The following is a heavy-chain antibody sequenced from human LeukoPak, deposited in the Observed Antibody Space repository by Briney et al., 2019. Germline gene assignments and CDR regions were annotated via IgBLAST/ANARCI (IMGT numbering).Heavy chain of an antibody. J-gene: IGHJ4*02. Sequence: PGGSLRLSCAASGFTFSSYWMSWVRQAPGKGLEWVANIRQDGSEKLYVDSVKGRFTISRDNAKNSLYLQMNSLRAEDTAVYYCAKVPYDSSGYYYFDYWGQGTLVTVSS. D-gene: IGHD3-22*01. CDR2: IRQDGSEK. CDR1: GFTFSSYW. V-gene: IGHV3-7*03. CDR3: AKVPYDSSGYYYFDY.